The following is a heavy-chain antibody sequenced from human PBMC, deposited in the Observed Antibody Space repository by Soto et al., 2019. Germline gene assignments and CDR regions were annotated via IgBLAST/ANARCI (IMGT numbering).Heavy chain of an antibody. V-gene: IGHV3-33*01. D-gene: IGHD1-26*01. Sequence: GGSLRLSCAASGFTFSSYGMHWVRQAPGKGLEWVAVIWYDGSNKYYADSVKGRFTISRDNSKNTLYLQMNSLRAEDTAVYYCARDREGAATYYYYYYGMDVWGQGTTVTVSS. CDR3: ARDREGAATYYYYYYGMDV. CDR1: GFTFSSYG. CDR2: IWYDGSNK. J-gene: IGHJ6*02.